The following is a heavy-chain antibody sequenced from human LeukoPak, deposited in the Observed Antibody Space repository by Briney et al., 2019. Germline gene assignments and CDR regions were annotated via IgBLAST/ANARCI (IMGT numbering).Heavy chain of an antibody. V-gene: IGHV4-39*01. CDR3: ARQDSSGWYFNDY. CDR2: IYYSGST. Sequence: GSLRLSCAASGFTFSDYYMSWIRQPPGKGLEWIGSIYYSGSTYYNPSLKTRVTVSVDTSKNQFSLKLSSVTAADTAVYYCARQDSSGWYFNDYWGQGTLVTVSS. CDR1: GFTFSDYY. D-gene: IGHD6-19*01. J-gene: IGHJ4*02.